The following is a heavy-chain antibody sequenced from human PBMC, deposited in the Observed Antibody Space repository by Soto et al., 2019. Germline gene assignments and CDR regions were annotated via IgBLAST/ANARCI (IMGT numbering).Heavy chain of an antibody. CDR2: IYSGGST. CDR3: ARVDTAMVFYGMDV. V-gene: IGHV3-53*01. Sequence: PGGSLRLSCAASGFTVSSNYMSWVRQAPGKGLEWVSVIYSGGSTYYADSVKGRFTISRDNSKNTLYLQMNSLRAEDMAVYYCARVDTAMVFYGMDVWGQGTTVTVSS. CDR1: GFTVSSNY. D-gene: IGHD5-18*01. J-gene: IGHJ6*02.